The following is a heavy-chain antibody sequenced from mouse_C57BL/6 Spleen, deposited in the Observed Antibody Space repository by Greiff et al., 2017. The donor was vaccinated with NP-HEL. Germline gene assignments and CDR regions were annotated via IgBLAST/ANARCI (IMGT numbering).Heavy chain of an antibody. CDR3: ARVEDYNDY. J-gene: IGHJ2*01. V-gene: IGHV1-50*01. Sequence: VKLQQPGAELVKPGASVKLSCKASGYTFTSYWMQWVKQRPGQGLEWIGEIDPSDSYTNYNQKFKGKATLTVDTSSSTAYMQLSSLTSEDSAVYYCARVEDYNDYWGQGTTLTVSS. CDR1: GYTFTSYW. CDR2: IDPSDSYT. D-gene: IGHD2-4*01.